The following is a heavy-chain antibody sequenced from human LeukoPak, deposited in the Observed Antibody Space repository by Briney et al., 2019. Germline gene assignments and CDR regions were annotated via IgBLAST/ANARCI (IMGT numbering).Heavy chain of an antibody. J-gene: IGHJ4*02. CDR2: IYSGGST. D-gene: IGHD4-17*01. CDR3: AREIHYGEPDY. V-gene: IGHV3-53*01. CDR1: GFTVSSNY. Sequence: PGGSLRLSCAASGFTVSSNYMSWVRQAPGKGLEWVSVIYSGGSTYYADSVKGRFTIPRDNSKNTLYLQINSLRIEDTAAYYCAREIHYGEPDYWGQGALVTVSS.